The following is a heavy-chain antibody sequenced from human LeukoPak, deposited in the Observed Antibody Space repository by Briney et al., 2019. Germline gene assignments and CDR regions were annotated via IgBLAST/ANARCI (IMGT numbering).Heavy chain of an antibody. J-gene: IGHJ5*02. CDR1: GYTLTELS. V-gene: IGHV1-24*01. CDR2: LDPEDGET. CDR3: ATGVAGGNWFDP. Sequence: ASVKASCKVSGYTLTELSMHWVRQAPGKGLEWMGGLDPEDGETIYAQKFQGRVTMTEDTSTDTAYMELSSLRSEDPAVYYCATGVAGGNWFDPWGQGTLVTVSS. D-gene: IGHD6-19*01.